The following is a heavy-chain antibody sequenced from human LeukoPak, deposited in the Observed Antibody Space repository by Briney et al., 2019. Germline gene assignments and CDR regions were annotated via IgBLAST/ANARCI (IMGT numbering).Heavy chain of an antibody. CDR1: GFTFSSYW. V-gene: IGHV3-74*01. CDR2: INSNGSST. CDR3: ARDMYSGSLWS. D-gene: IGHD1-26*01. Sequence: GGSLRLSCAASGFTFSSYWMHWVRQAPGKGLVWVSRINSNGSSTSYADSVKGRFTISRDNAKNTLYLQMNSLRAEDTAVYYCARDMYSGSLWSWGQGTLVTVSS. J-gene: IGHJ4*02.